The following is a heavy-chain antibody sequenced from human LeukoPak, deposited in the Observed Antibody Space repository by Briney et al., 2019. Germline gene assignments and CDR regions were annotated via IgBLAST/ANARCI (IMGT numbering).Heavy chain of an antibody. CDR1: GFTFSSYS. J-gene: IGHJ4*02. Sequence: GGSLRLSCAASGFTFSSYSMNWVRQAPGKGLEWVSYISSSSSTKYYADSVKGRFTISRDNAKNSLYLQMNSLRAEDTAVYYCARERQLPSYYFDYWGQGTLVTVSS. V-gene: IGHV3-48*01. CDR3: ARERQLPSYYFDY. D-gene: IGHD2-2*01. CDR2: ISSSSSTK.